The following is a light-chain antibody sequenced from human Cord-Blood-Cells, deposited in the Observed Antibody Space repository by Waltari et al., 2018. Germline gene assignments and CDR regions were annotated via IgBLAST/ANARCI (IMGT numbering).Light chain of an antibody. V-gene: IGKV1-5*03. J-gene: IGKJ2*01. CDR3: QQYNSYSYT. CDR1: QSISSW. CDR2: KAS. Sequence: DIQMTQSPSTLYASVGDRVTITCRASQSISSWLAWYQQKPGKAPKLLIYKASSLESGVPSRFSGSGSGTEFTLTISSLQTDDFATYYCQQYNSYSYTFGQGTKLEIK.